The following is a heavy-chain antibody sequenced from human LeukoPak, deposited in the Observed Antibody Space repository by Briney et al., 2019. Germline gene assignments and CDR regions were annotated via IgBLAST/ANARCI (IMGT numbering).Heavy chain of an antibody. CDR2: ISAYNGNT. V-gene: IGHV1-18*01. D-gene: IGHD3-9*01. Sequence: VASVKVSCKASGYTFTSYGISWVRQAPGQGLEWMGWISAYNGNTNYAQKLQGRVTMTTDTSTSTAYMELRSLRSDDTAVYYCARDRAYYDILTGYYDLVYWGQGTLVTSPQ. CDR1: GYTFTSYG. J-gene: IGHJ4*02. CDR3: ARDRAYYDILTGYYDLVY.